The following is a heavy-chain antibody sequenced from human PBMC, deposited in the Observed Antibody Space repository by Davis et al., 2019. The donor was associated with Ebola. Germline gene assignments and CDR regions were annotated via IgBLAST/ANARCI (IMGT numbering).Heavy chain of an antibody. CDR3: ARDLDYDLGLGTSDLLVTGWFDP. CDR2: INAGNGNT. D-gene: IGHD3-3*01. Sequence: ASVKVSCKASGYTFTSYAMHWVRQAPGQRLEWMGWINAGNGNTKYSQKFQGRVTITRDTSASTAYMELSSLRSEDTAVYYCARDLDYDLGLGTSDLLVTGWFDPWGQGTLVTVSS. CDR1: GYTFTSYA. V-gene: IGHV1-3*01. J-gene: IGHJ5*02.